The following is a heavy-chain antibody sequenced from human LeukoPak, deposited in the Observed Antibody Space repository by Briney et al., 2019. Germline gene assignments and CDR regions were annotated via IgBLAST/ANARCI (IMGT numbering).Heavy chain of an antibody. CDR3: AGGAGRYYDSRGYDIDF. J-gene: IGHJ4*02. CDR2: IRYDGSNN. Sequence: PGGSLTLSCAASGFTFSSYGMHWVRQAPGKGLEWVAFIRYDGSNNYYAYSVKGRLTISRDNSKKELYLQMNSLRPEDTAVYYCAGGAGRYYDSRGYDIDFWGQGTLVTVSS. D-gene: IGHD3-22*01. V-gene: IGHV3-30*02. CDR1: GFTFSSYG.